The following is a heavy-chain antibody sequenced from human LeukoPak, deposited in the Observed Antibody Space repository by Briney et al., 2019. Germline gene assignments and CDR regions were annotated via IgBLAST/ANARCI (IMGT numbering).Heavy chain of an antibody. V-gene: IGHV1-69*06. CDR3: ARDAEDRLGGLLH. CDR2: IIPVFESA. J-gene: IGHJ1*01. Sequence: SVKLSCKASGGTFSTYAITWVRQAPGQGLEWMGGIIPVFESADYAQNFQDRVTITADKSTPTVYMEVTRLKFEDTAIYYCARDAEDRLGGLLHWGQGTLVIVSS. CDR1: GGTFSTYA. D-gene: IGHD2-15*01.